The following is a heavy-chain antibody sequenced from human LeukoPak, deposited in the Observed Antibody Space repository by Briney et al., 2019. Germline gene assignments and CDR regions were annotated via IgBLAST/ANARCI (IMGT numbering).Heavy chain of an antibody. D-gene: IGHD3-22*01. Sequence: KPSETLSLTSTVSGASMSSYYWSWIRQPPGKGLEWIGYIYYSGSPNYNPSLKSRVTISVDTSKNQFSLKLSSVTAADTAVYCCAREARYYDSSGPRGYNWFEPWGQGTLVTVSS. CDR3: AREARYYDSSGPRGYNWFEP. J-gene: IGHJ5*02. V-gene: IGHV4-59*01. CDR1: GASMSSYY. CDR2: IYYSGSP.